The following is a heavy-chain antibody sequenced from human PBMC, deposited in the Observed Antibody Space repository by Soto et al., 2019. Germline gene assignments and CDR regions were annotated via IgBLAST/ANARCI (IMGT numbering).Heavy chain of an antibody. D-gene: IGHD3-16*02. Sequence: GGSLRLSCAASGFTFSSYSMNWVRQAPGKGLEWVSYISSSSSTIYYADSVKGRFTISRDNAKNSLYLQMNSLRDEDTAVYYCARDPSYDYVWGSYRYPDIGATDYWGQGTQVTVSS. CDR3: ARDPSYDYVWGSYRYPDIGATDY. CDR1: GFTFSSYS. J-gene: IGHJ4*02. CDR2: ISSSSSTI. V-gene: IGHV3-48*02.